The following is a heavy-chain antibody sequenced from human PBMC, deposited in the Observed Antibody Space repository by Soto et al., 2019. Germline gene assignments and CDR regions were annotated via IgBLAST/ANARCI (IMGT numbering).Heavy chain of an antibody. CDR3: ANSYSNYYYYYGMDV. J-gene: IGHJ6*02. CDR1: GFTFSSYA. CDR2: ISGSGGST. Sequence: EVQLLESGGGLVQPGGSLRLSCAASGFTFSSYAMSWVRQAPGKGLEWVSAISGSGGSTYYADSVKGRFTISRDNSKNTLYLQMNSLRAEDTAVYYCANSYSNYYYYYGMDVWGQGTTVTVSS. D-gene: IGHD4-4*01. V-gene: IGHV3-23*01.